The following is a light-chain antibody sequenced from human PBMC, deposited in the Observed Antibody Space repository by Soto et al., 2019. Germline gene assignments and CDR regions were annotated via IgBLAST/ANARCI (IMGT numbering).Light chain of an antibody. CDR3: QQYNSLVT. CDR2: DAS. CDR1: QSIGSW. Sequence: DIQMTQSPSTLSASVGDRVTIACRASQSIGSWLAWYQQKPGKAPELLISDASSLQSGVPSRFGGSGSGTEFTLTISSLQAADFATYYCQQYNSLVTFGQGTKLEIK. J-gene: IGKJ2*01. V-gene: IGKV1-5*01.